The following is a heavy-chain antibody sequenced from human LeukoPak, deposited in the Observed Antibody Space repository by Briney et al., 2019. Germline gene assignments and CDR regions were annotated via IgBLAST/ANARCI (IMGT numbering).Heavy chain of an antibody. D-gene: IGHD3-22*01. CDR1: GFTFSSYG. Sequence: GGSLRLPCVASGFTFSSYGMHWVRQAPGRGLEWVAFIRYDGSNKYYADSVKGRFTISRDNSKNTLYLQMNSLRAEDTAVYYCAKEGYYYDGSGSRWIPYYFDYWGQGTLVTVSS. CDR2: IRYDGSNK. J-gene: IGHJ4*02. V-gene: IGHV3-30*02. CDR3: AKEGYYYDGSGSRWIPYYFDY.